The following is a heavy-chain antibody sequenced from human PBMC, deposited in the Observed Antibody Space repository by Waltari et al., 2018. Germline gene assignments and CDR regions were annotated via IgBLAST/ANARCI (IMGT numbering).Heavy chain of an antibody. CDR2: ISDSGST. J-gene: IGHJ4*02. V-gene: IGHV4-59*01. CDR1: GTSISTYY. CDR3: ARTSGAAAGKFDY. Sequence: QVQLQESGPGLVKPSETLSLTCTVSGTSISTYYWTWIRQPPGKGLEWIGYISDSGSTSYNPSLKSRVTISGDTSKNHFSLKLSSVTAADTAMYYCARTSGAAAGKFDYWGQGTLVTVSS. D-gene: IGHD6-13*01.